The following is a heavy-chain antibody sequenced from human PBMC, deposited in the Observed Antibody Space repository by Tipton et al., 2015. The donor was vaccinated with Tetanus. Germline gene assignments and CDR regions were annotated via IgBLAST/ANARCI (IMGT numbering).Heavy chain of an antibody. CDR2: IYSSGST. CDR3: ARDRARGARGWNYFDC. Sequence: TLSLTCTVSGGSISSGGYYWSWIRQHPGKGLEWIGDIYSSGSTYYNPSLKSRVTISVDTSKNQFSLRLNSVTAADTAVYYWARDRARGARGWNYFDCWGQGTLVTVSS. CDR1: GGSISSGGYY. J-gene: IGHJ4*02. V-gene: IGHV4-31*03. D-gene: IGHD1-26*01.